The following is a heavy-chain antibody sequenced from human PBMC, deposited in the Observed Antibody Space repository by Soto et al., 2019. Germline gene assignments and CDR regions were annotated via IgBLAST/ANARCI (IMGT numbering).Heavy chain of an antibody. CDR2: ISAYNGNT. Sequence: QVQLVQSGAEVKKPGASVKVSCKAPGYTFPNSGIFWVRQAPGQGLEWMGWISAYNGNTTYAQKPQGRVTMTTDTSTSTAYMELRSLRSDDTAVYYCARDRGSYALDFWGQGTLVTVSS. D-gene: IGHD1-26*01. V-gene: IGHV1-18*01. J-gene: IGHJ4*02. CDR1: GYTFPNSG. CDR3: ARDRGSYALDF.